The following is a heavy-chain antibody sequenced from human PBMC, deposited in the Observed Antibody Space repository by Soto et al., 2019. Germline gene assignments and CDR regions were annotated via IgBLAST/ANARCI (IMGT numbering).Heavy chain of an antibody. CDR1: GFTFSAYG. CDR2: ISYDGRNK. CDR3: AKGFSYSVIDY. J-gene: IGHJ4*02. Sequence: QVQLVESGGGVVQPGRSLRLSSAASGFTFSAYGMHWVRQAPGKGLEWVAVISYDGRNKYYTDSVKGRFTISRDNSKNTLYLQMSSLRAEDTAVYYCAKGFSYSVIDYWGQGTLVTVSS. V-gene: IGHV3-30*18. D-gene: IGHD5-18*01.